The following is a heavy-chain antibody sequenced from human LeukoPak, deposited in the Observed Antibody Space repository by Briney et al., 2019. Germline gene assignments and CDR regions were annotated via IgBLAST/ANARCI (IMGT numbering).Heavy chain of an antibody. V-gene: IGHV4-34*01. CDR1: GGSFSGYY. J-gene: IGHJ4*02. Sequence: SETLSLTCAVYGGSFSGYYWSWIRQPPGKGLEWIGEINHSGSTNYNPSLKSRVTISVDTSKNQFSLKLSSVTAADTAVYYCASLAVADYWGQGTLVTVSS. D-gene: IGHD6-19*01. CDR3: ASLAVADY. CDR2: INHSGST.